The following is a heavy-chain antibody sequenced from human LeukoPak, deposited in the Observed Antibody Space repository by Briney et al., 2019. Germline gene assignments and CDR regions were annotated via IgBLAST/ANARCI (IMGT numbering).Heavy chain of an antibody. CDR1: GFTFSSYS. CDR2: ISSSSSYI. Sequence: GGSLRLSCAASGFTFSSYSMNWVRQAPGKGLEWVSSISSSSSYIYYADSVKGRITISRDNAKNSLHLQMNSLRAEDTAVYYCARDFRGFDYWGQGTLVTVSS. CDR3: ARDFRGFDY. J-gene: IGHJ4*02. V-gene: IGHV3-21*01.